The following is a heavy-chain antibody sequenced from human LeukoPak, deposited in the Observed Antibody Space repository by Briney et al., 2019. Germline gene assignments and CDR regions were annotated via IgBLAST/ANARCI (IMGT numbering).Heavy chain of an antibody. CDR2: IYNSGTT. V-gene: IGHV4-4*07. CDR1: GGSFSSYY. Sequence: SETLSLTCTVSGGSFSSYYWTWIRQPAGKGLEWTGRIYNSGTTNYSPSLESRVTISVDTSKNQFSLKMSSVTAADTAVYYCAKTRGRGQVDPGTSGYINYWGQGTLVSVSA. J-gene: IGHJ4*02. D-gene: IGHD3-22*01. CDR3: AKTRGRGQVDPGTSGYINY.